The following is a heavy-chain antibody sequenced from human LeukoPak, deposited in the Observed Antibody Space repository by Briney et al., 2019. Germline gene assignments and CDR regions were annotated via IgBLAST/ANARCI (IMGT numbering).Heavy chain of an antibody. CDR3: ARHVSPPRRTGAFDI. V-gene: IGHV3-53*01. J-gene: IGHJ3*02. Sequence: GGCLRLSCAASGFTVSSNYMSWVRPAPGKGVEWVSVIYSGGSTYYADSVKGRFTISRDNSKNTLYLQMNSLRAEDTAVYYCARHVSPPRRTGAFDIWGQGTLVTVSS. CDR2: IYSGGST. CDR1: GFTVSSNY. D-gene: IGHD3/OR15-3a*01.